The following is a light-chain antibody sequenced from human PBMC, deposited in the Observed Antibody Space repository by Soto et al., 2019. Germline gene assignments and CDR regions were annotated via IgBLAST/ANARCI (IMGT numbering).Light chain of an antibody. Sequence: AIQVTQSPSSLSVSVGDRGTITCLASQDIRSALAWYQQQPGKPPKLLIYDFSTLDTGVPSRFSGDSSGTHFTLTISGLQPEDFATYYCQQYNSCPVTFGHGTRVDIK. CDR2: DFS. J-gene: IGKJ5*01. CDR1: QDIRSA. V-gene: IGKV1-13*02. CDR3: QQYNSCPVT.